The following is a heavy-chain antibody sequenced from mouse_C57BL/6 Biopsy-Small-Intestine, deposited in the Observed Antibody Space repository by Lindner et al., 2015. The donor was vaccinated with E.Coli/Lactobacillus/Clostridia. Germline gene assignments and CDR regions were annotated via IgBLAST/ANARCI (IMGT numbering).Heavy chain of an antibody. V-gene: IGHV1-66*01. Sequence: SVKVSCKASGYSFTSQGINWVRQAPGQGLEWMGWINPDNGKTDYAQKFQGRVTMTTDTSTTTAYMELRSLRPDDTAVYYCARDWGFRVRYGDCFQHWGQGTLVTVS. CDR1: GYSFTSQG. D-gene: IGHD2-13*01. J-gene: IGHJ3*01. CDR2: INPDNGKT. CDR3: ARDWGFRVRYGDCFQH.